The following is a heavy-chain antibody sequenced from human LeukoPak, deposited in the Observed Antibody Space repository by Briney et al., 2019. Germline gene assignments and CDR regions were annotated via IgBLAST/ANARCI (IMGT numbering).Heavy chain of an antibody. D-gene: IGHD6-25*01. CDR3: ARLPAAGVNDFYGMDV. CDR2: IYYSGST. CDR1: SGSISSGSYY. J-gene: IGHJ6*02. Sequence: NTSETLSLTCTVSSGSISSGSYYWGWIRQPPGKGLERIGTIYYSGSTYYNPSLKSRVTISVDTSKNQFSLKVNSVTAADTAVYYCARLPAAGVNDFYGMDVWGQGTTVTVSS. V-gene: IGHV4-39*01.